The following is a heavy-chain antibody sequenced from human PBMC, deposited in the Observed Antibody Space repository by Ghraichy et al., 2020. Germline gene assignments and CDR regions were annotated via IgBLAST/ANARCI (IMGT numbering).Heavy chain of an antibody. CDR3: ARAPQALGNPRLYFDY. D-gene: IGHD1-26*01. CDR2: IYSGGST. V-gene: IGHV3-53*01. CDR1: GFTVSSNY. J-gene: IGHJ4*02. Sequence: GGSLRLSCAASGFTVSSNYMSWVRQAPGKGLEWVSVIYSGGSTYYADSVKGRFTISRDNSKNTLYLQMNSLRAEDTAVYYCARAPQALGNPRLYFDYWGQGTLVTVSS.